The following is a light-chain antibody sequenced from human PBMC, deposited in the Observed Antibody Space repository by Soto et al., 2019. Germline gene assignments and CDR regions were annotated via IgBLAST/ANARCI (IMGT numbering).Light chain of an antibody. CDR2: GAS. CDR3: QQYNNWPPWT. CDR1: QSISGSY. Sequence: EIVLTQSPGTLSLSPWERVTLSCRASQSISGSYLAWYQQKRGQAPRLLIYGASTRATGIPARFSGSGSGTEFTLTISSLQSEDFAVYYCQQYNNWPPWTFGQGTKVDIK. V-gene: IGKV3-15*01. J-gene: IGKJ1*01.